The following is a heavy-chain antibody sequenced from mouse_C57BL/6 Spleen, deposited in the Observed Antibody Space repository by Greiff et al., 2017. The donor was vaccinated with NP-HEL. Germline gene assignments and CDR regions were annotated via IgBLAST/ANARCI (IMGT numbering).Heavy chain of an antibody. CDR1: GYTFTDHT. CDR3: ARYDGYYGYAMDY. Sequence: VQLQQSDAELVKPGASVKISCKVSGYTFTDHTIHWMKQRPEQGLEWIGYIYPRDGSNKYNEKFKGKATLTADKSSSTAYMQLNSLTSEDSAVYFCARYDGYYGYAMDYWGQGTSVTVSS. CDR2: IYPRDGSN. J-gene: IGHJ4*01. V-gene: IGHV1-78*01. D-gene: IGHD2-3*01.